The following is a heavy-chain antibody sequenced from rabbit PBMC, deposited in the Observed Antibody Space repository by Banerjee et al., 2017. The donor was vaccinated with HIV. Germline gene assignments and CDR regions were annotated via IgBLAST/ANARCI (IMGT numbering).Heavy chain of an antibody. Sequence: QSLEESGGGLVQPEGSLALTCKASGFSFSSSDYICWVRQAPGKGLEWISCIAGSSSGFTYSATWAKGRFTISRSSSTTVTLQLTSLTAADTATYFCARDDGSYDYIDGYFNLWGPGTLVTVS. J-gene: IGHJ4*01. CDR2: IAGSSSGFT. D-gene: IGHD6-1*01. CDR3: ARDDGSYDYIDGYFNL. CDR1: GFSFSSSDY. V-gene: IGHV1S40*01.